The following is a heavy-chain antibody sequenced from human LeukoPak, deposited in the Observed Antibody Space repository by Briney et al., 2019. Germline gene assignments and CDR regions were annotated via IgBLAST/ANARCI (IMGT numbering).Heavy chain of an antibody. CDR3: ASGPTYYYDSSSYYSLDY. V-gene: IGHV1-69*13. J-gene: IGHJ4*02. CDR2: IIPIFGTA. CDR1: GGTFSSYA. Sequence: ASVKVSCKASGGTFSSYAISWVRQAPGQGLEWMGGIIPIFGTANYAQKFQGRVTITADESTSTAYMELSSLRSEDTAVYYCASGPTYYYDSSSYYSLDYWGQGTLVTVSS. D-gene: IGHD3-22*01.